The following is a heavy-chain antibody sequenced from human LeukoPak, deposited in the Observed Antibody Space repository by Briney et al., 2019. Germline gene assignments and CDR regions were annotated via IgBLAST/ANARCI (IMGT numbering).Heavy chain of an antibody. J-gene: IGHJ4*02. D-gene: IGHD6-19*01. CDR2: ISTSSSYI. CDR1: GFTFSRYS. CDR3: ASARSIAVAGTDDY. V-gene: IGHV3-21*01. Sequence: GGSLRLSCAASGFTFSRYSMNWVRQAPGKGLEWVSSISTSSSYIYYADSVKGRFTISRDNSKNTLYLQMNSLRAEDTAVYYCASARSIAVAGTDDYWGQGTLVTVSS.